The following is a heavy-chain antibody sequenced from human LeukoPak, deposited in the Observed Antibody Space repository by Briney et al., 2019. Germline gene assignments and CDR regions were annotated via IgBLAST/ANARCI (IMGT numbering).Heavy chain of an antibody. Sequence: ASVKVSCKASGYTFTGYYMHWVRQAPGQGLEWMGWINPNNGGTNYAQKFQGRVTMTRDTSISTAYMELSRLRSDDTAVYYCARELRWLQLPNYFDYWGQGTLVTVSS. CDR3: ARELRWLQLPNYFDY. J-gene: IGHJ4*02. V-gene: IGHV1-2*02. CDR2: INPNNGGT. D-gene: IGHD5-12*01. CDR1: GYTFTGYY.